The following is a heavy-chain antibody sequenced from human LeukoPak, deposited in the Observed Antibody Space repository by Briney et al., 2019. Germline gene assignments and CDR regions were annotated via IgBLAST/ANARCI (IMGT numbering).Heavy chain of an antibody. CDR1: GGSISSSRYY. D-gene: IGHD6-6*01. J-gene: IGHJ5*02. Sequence: SETLSLTCTVSGGSISSSRYYWGWIRQPPGKGLEWIGSIFYSGSTYYNPSLKSRVTISVDTSKNQFSLKLSSATVADTAVYYCARHLGQQLVPGWFDPWGQGTLVTVSS. CDR2: IFYSGST. V-gene: IGHV4-39*01. CDR3: ARHLGQQLVPGWFDP.